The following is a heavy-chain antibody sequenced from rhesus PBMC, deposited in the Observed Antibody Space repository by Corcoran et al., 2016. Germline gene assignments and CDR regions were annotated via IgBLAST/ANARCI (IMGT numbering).Heavy chain of an antibody. D-gene: IGHD3-9*01. J-gene: IGHJ4*01. V-gene: IGHV4-73*01. CDR1: GGYISGYYY. Sequence: QVKLQQWGEGLVKPSETLSLTCAVYGGYISGYYYWSWIRQPAGKGLEWIGYIYGNSARPNYNPTLKNRVTISKDTSKNQFPRKRALGTAGEPAVNYGARGGQDEDNYGYYYYWGREALVTV. CDR3: ARGGQDEDNYGYYYY. CDR2: IYGNSARP.